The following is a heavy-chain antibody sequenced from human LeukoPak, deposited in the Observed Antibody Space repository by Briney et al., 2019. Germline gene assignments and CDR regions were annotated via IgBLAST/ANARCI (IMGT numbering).Heavy chain of an antibody. CDR1: GGSISSGNYS. CDR3: ARGMQLWLWGVYYFDY. J-gene: IGHJ4*02. CDR2: IYHSGST. Sequence: SQTLSLTCVVSGGSISSGNYSWSWIRQPPGKGLEWIGYIYHSGSTYYNPSLKSRVTISVDRSKNRFSLRLNSVTAADTAVYYCARGMQLWLWGVYYFDYWGQGTLVTVSS. V-gene: IGHV4-30-2*01. D-gene: IGHD5-18*01.